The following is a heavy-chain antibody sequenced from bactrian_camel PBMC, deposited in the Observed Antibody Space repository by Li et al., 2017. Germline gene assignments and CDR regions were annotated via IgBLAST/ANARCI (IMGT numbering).Heavy chain of an antibody. J-gene: IGHJ4*01. Sequence: HVQLVESGGGSVQAGGSLTLSCSASESTYRSMCMAWFRQAPGSQREMVATVDSNGVTKVAGSVKGRFTLSKDNAKNTPYLRMDNLKPEDTALYTCAAEDQAPWDMGWICNYNSWGQGTQVTVS. CDR2: VDSNGVT. D-gene: IGHD3*01. V-gene: IGHV3S53*01. CDR1: ESTYRSMC. CDR3: AAEDQAPWDMGWICNYNS.